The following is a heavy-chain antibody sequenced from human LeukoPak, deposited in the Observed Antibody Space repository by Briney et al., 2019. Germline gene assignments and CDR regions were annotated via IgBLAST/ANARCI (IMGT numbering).Heavy chain of an antibody. Sequence: SETLSLTCTVSGGSVSSGSYYWGWIRQPPGKGLEWIGSIYYSGSTYYNPSLKSRVTISVDTSKNQFSLKLGSVTAADTAVYYCARGLHCSGGSCYSFDYWGQGTLVTVSS. CDR3: ARGLHCSGGSCYSFDY. CDR1: GGSVSSGSYY. CDR2: IYYSGST. D-gene: IGHD2-15*01. V-gene: IGHV4-39*01. J-gene: IGHJ4*02.